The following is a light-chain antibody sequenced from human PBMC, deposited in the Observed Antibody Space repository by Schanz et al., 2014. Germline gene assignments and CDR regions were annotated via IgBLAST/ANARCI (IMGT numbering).Light chain of an antibody. Sequence: QSALTQPASVSGSPGQSITISCTGTSSDVDGYNYVSWYQQHPGKAPNLLIYDVSNRPPGVSNRFSGSKSGNQASLTISGLHAEDEADYYCRSSTSPSTWVFGGGTKLTVL. V-gene: IGLV2-14*01. CDR1: SSDVDGYNY. J-gene: IGLJ3*02. CDR2: DVS. CDR3: RSSTSPSTWV.